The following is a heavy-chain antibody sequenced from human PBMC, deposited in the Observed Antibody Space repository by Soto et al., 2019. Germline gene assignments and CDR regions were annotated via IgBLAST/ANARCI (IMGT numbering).Heavy chain of an antibody. CDR1: VGSLSGHY. D-gene: IGHD6-6*01. CDR2: INHSGGT. V-gene: IGHV4-34*01. J-gene: IGHJ6*02. Sequence: SETLSLTCAVYVGSLSGHYWTWIRQAPGKGLEWIGEINHSGGTNYNSSLKSRVTISLDTSKNQFSLILLSVTAADTAVYYCARDLGGATRRDYYYGMDVWGQGTTVTVSS. CDR3: ARDLGGATRRDYYYGMDV.